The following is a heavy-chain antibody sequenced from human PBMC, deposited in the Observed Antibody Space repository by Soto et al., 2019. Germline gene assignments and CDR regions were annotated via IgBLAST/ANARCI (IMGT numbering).Heavy chain of an antibody. CDR3: ARALGYAFDI. CDR1: GFTFSSYA. V-gene: IGHV3-64*01. Sequence: GGSLRLSCAASGFTFSSYAMHWVRQAPGKGLEYVSAISSNGGSTYYANSVKGRFTISRDNSKNTLYLQMGSLRAEDMAVYYCARALGYAFDIWGQGTMVTVS. D-gene: IGHD7-27*01. CDR2: ISSNGGST. J-gene: IGHJ3*02.